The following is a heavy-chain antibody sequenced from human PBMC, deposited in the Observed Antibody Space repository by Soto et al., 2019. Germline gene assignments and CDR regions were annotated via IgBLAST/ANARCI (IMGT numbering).Heavy chain of an antibody. CDR3: ARMGCPVTTGRLHY. Sequence: QVRLQESGPGLVKPSGTLSLTCAVSGGSTSSGDWWSWVRQPPGKGLEWIGEIYHSGATNYNPSLESRLTMSVDKSNNQFSLTLSSVTAEDTAVYYCARMGCPVTTGRLHYWGQGTLVTVSS. V-gene: IGHV4-4*02. CDR2: IYHSGAT. D-gene: IGHD4-17*01. CDR1: GGSTSSGDW. J-gene: IGHJ4*02.